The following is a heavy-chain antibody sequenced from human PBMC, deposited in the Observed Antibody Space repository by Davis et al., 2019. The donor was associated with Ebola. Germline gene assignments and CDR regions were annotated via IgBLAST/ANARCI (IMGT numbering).Heavy chain of an antibody. CDR3: ARGTGYGSSWFDHGQ. V-gene: IGHV3-21*06. CDR2: ISSSGSYI. CDR1: GFTFSTYT. Sequence: GESLKISCAASGFTFSTYTINWVRQAPGKGLEWVSSISSSGSYIYYADSVKGRFTISRDNAKNSLYLQMNSLRAEDTAVYFCARGTGYGSSWFDHGQWGQGTLVTVSS. D-gene: IGHD6-13*01. J-gene: IGHJ4*02.